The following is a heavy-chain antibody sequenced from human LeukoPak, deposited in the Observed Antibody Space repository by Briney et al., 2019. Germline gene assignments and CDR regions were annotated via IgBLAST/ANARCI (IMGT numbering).Heavy chain of an antibody. D-gene: IGHD3-10*01. J-gene: IGHJ4*02. Sequence: PGGSLRLSCAASGFTFSSYGMSWVRQAPGKGLEWVSSISSTGGTTYYADSVKGRFTISRDNSKNTLYLQMNSLRAEDTAIYYCAKNSRITMVRGVIFAVSGRDPTFDYWGQGTLVTVSS. V-gene: IGHV3-23*01. CDR1: GFTFSSYG. CDR2: ISSTGGTT. CDR3: AKNSRITMVRGVIFAVSGRDPTFDY.